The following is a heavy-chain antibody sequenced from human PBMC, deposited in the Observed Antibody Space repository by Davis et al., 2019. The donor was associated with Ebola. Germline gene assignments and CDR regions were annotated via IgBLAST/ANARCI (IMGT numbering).Heavy chain of an antibody. CDR3: ARDHGYDYVWGSYPSLRTPGVRDGYNGANFDY. Sequence: ASVKVSCKASGYTFTSYYMHWVRQAPGQGLEWMGIINPSGGSTSYAQKFQGRVTMTRDTSTSTVYMELSSLRSEDTAVYYCARDHGYDYVWGSYPSLRTPGVRDGYNGANFDYWGQGTLVTVSS. J-gene: IGHJ4*02. CDR1: GYTFTSYY. CDR2: INPSGGST. D-gene: IGHD3-16*02. V-gene: IGHV1-46*01.